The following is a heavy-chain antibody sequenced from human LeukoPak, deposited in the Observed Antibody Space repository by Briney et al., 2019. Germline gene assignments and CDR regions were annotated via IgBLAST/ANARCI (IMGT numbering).Heavy chain of an antibody. CDR1: GGTFSSYA. V-gene: IGHV1-69*13. D-gene: IGHD6-6*01. J-gene: IGHJ4*02. Sequence: AASVKVSCKASGGTFSSYAISWVRQAPGQGLEWMGGIIPIFGTANYAQKFQGRVTITADESTSTAYMELSSLRSEDTAVYYCARAMSIAARLQTIFDYWGQGTLVTVSS. CDR2: IIPIFGTA. CDR3: ARAMSIAARLQTIFDY.